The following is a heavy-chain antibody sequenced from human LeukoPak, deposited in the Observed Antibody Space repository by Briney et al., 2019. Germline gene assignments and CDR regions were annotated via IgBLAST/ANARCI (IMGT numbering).Heavy chain of an antibody. D-gene: IGHD2-15*01. J-gene: IGHJ5*02. Sequence: GASVKVSCKASGYTFTSYDINWVRRATGQGPEWMGWMNPNSGNTGYAQKFQGRVTMTRNTSISTAYMELSSLRSEDTAVYYCARLMKSGGRPPWFDPWGQGTLVTVSS. CDR2: MNPNSGNT. CDR1: GYTFTSYD. V-gene: IGHV1-8*01. CDR3: ARLMKSGGRPPWFDP.